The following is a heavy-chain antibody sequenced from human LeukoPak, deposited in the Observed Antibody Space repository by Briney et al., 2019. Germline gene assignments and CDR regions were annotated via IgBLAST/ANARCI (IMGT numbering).Heavy chain of an antibody. CDR1: GGSISSYY. CDR3: ARRALRGMDV. Sequence: PSETLSLTCTVSGGSISSYYWSWIRQPPGKGLEWIGSIYYSGSTYYNPSLKSRVTISVDTSKNQFSLKLSSVTAADTAVYYCARRALRGMDVWGQGTTVTVSS. V-gene: IGHV4-39*01. J-gene: IGHJ6*02. CDR2: IYYSGST.